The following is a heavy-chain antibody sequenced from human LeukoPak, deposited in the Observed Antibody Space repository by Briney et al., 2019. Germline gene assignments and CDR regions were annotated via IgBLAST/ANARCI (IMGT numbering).Heavy chain of an antibody. CDR2: ISGSGGST. CDR1: AFIFSNYA. J-gene: IGHJ4*02. CDR3: AKDRLRLPF. Sequence: GGSLRLSCAASAFIFSNYAMSWVRQAPGKGLEWVSAISGSGGSTYYADSVKGRFTISRDNSKNTVYVQMNSLRAGDTGVYYCAKDRLRLPFWGQGTLVIVSS. V-gene: IGHV3-23*01. D-gene: IGHD6-25*01.